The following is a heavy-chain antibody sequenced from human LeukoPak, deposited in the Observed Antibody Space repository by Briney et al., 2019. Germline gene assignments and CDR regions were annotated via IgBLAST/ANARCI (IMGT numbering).Heavy chain of an antibody. V-gene: IGHV4-39*01. J-gene: IGHJ4*02. D-gene: IGHD6-13*01. Sequence: SETLSLTCTVSGGSISSSSYYWGWIRQPPGEGLEWIGSIYYSGSTYYNPSLKSRVTISVDTSKNQFSLKLSSVTAADTAVYYCARHEVGLAAAGFDYWGQGTLVTVSS. CDR1: GGSISSSSYY. CDR3: ARHEVGLAAAGFDY. CDR2: IYYSGST.